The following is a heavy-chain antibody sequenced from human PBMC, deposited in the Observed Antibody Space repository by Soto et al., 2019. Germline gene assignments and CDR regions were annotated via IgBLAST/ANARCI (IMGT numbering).Heavy chain of an antibody. D-gene: IGHD3-22*01. CDR1: GFTFSSYS. J-gene: IGHJ4*02. Sequence: TVGSLRLSCAASGFTFSSYSMNWVRQAPGKGLEWVANIKQDGSEKYYVDSVKGRFTISRDNAKNSLYLQMNSLRAEDTAVYYCARDWDYYDSSGPFDYWGQGTLVTVSS. CDR3: ARDWDYYDSSGPFDY. V-gene: IGHV3-7*01. CDR2: IKQDGSEK.